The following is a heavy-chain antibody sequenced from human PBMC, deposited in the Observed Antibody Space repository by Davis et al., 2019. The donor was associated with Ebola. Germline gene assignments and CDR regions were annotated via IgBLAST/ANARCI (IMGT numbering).Heavy chain of an antibody. V-gene: IGHV1-8*01. Sequence: AASVKVSCKASGYTFTSYDINWVRQATGQGLEWMGWMNPNSGNTGYAQKFQGRVTMTRNTSISTAYMELSSLRSEDTAVYYCARDGEQWLVLNYWGQGTLVTVSS. CDR1: GYTFTSYD. J-gene: IGHJ4*02. D-gene: IGHD6-19*01. CDR3: ARDGEQWLVLNY. CDR2: MNPNSGNT.